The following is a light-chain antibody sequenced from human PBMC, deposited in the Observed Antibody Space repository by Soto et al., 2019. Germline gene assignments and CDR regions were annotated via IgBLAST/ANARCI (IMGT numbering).Light chain of an antibody. CDR1: NSNIGSNY. CDR2: RNS. J-gene: IGLJ2*01. V-gene: IGLV1-47*01. CDR3: ATWDDRLSGVV. Sequence: QSVLTQSPSASGTPGQRVTISCSGINSNIGSNYVHWYQQFPGTAPKVLIYRNSQRPSGVPDRFSGSKSGISASLAISGLRSEYEADYFCATWDDRLSGVVFGGGTKVTVL.